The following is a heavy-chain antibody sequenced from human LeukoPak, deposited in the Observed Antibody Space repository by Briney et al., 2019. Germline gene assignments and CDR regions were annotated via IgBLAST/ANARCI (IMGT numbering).Heavy chain of an antibody. J-gene: IGHJ6*03. CDR1: GFTFSSYW. CDR3: ARTGSSSRLYYMDV. CDR2: IKQDGSEK. D-gene: IGHD6-13*01. V-gene: IGHV3-7*01. Sequence: GGSLRLSCAASGFTFSSYWMSWVRQAPGKGLEWVANIKQDGSEKYYVDSVKGRFTISRDNAKNSLYLQMNSLRAEDTAVYYCARTGSSSRLYYMDVWGKGTTVTVSS.